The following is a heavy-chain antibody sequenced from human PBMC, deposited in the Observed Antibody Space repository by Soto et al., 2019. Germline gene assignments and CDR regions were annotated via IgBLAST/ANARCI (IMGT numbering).Heavy chain of an antibody. CDR1: GFTFSSYG. CDR3: ASQLSSSSWYDRVYYYYGMDV. Sequence: GGSLRLSCAASGFTFSSYGMHWVRQAPGKGLEWVAVIWYDGSNKYYADSVKGRFTISRDNSKNTLYLQMNSLRAEDTAVYYCASQLSSSSWYDRVYYYYGMDVWGQGTTVTVSS. CDR2: IWYDGSNK. D-gene: IGHD6-13*01. V-gene: IGHV3-33*01. J-gene: IGHJ6*02.